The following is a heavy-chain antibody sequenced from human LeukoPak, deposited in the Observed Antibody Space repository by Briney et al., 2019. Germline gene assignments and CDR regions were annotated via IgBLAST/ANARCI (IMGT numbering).Heavy chain of an antibody. V-gene: IGHV1-69*06. CDR1: GGTFSSYA. CDR3: ARDSRYYDILNGYYNDGAGRGFDY. Sequence: ASVKVSCKASGGTFSSYAISWVRQAPGQGLEWMGGIIPIFGTANYAEKFQGRVTISADKSTSTAYMELSSLRSEDTAVYYCARDSRYYDILNGYYNDGAGRGFDYWGQGTLVTVSS. D-gene: IGHD3-9*01. J-gene: IGHJ4*02. CDR2: IIPIFGTA.